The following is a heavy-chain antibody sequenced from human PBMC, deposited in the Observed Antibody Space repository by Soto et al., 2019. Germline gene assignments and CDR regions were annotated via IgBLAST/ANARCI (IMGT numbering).Heavy chain of an antibody. J-gene: IGHJ6*02. CDR2: IYPRGGTT. D-gene: IGHD3-22*01. V-gene: IGHV1-46*01. CDR1: GYNFTSHY. Sequence: ASVKVSCKASGYNFTSHYMHWVRQAPGQGLESMGIIYPRGGTTIYAQKFQGRVAMTRDTSTHTFYMELSSLRSEDTAMYYCARVGYSSTGTTFHYHGLDVWGQGTTVTVSS. CDR3: ARVGYSSTGTTFHYHGLDV.